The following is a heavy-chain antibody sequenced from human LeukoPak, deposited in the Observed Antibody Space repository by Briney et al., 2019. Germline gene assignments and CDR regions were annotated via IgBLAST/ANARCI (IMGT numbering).Heavy chain of an antibody. J-gene: IGHJ4*02. V-gene: IGHV4-39*01. CDR3: ARVRRFSSGCFDY. Sequence: SETLSLTCTVSGGSISSSSYYWGWIRQPPGKGLEWIGSIYYSGSTYYNPSLKSRVTISVDTSKNQFSLKLSSVTAADTAVYYCARVRRFSSGCFDYWGQGTLVTVSS. CDR1: GGSISSSSYY. CDR2: IYYSGST. D-gene: IGHD6-19*01.